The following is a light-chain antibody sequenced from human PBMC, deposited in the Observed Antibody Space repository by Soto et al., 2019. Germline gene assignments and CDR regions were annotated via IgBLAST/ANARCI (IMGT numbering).Light chain of an antibody. CDR1: SSDVCGYNY. J-gene: IGLJ1*01. CDR3: SSYTTSNTRQIV. V-gene: IGLV2-14*03. CDR2: DVS. Sequence: QSVLTQPASVSGSPGQSITISCTGTSSDVCGYNYVSWYQHHPGKAPKLMIYDVSNRPSGVSNRFSGSKSGNTASLTISGLQPEYEADYYCSSYTTSNTRQIVLGTGTKVNV.